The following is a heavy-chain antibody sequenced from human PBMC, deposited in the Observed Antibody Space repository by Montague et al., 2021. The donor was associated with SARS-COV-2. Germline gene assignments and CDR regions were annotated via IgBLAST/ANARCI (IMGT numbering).Heavy chain of an antibody. V-gene: IGHV4-34*01. CDR2: INRSGST. Sequence: SETLSLTCAVSGGSFSDNFWTWIRQTPGKGLEWTGEINRSGSTNYNLSLKSRLSISIDTSKTQFYLNLRSSTAADTAIYYCARIGYYDRSGFPDFVRWFDPWGPGTLVTVSS. J-gene: IGHJ5*02. CDR1: GGSFSDNF. CDR3: ARIGYYDRSGFPDFVRWFDP. D-gene: IGHD3-22*01.